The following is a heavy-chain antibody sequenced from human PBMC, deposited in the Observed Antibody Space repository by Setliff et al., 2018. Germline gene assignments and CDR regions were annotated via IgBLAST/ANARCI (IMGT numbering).Heavy chain of an antibody. CDR2: IYSDGNT. J-gene: IGHJ5*02. D-gene: IGHD3-10*01. V-gene: IGHV4-31*03. CDR3: ARARSTLVRGIVHYNWFDP. Sequence: SETLSLTCTVSGASIRTGDFCWSWVRQLPGKGLEWLGYIYSDGNTYYSPSLKSRLSISLDTFRNQFSLRLSSVTTADTAVYYCARARSTLVRGIVHYNWFDPWGQGDLVTVSS. CDR1: GASIRTGDFC.